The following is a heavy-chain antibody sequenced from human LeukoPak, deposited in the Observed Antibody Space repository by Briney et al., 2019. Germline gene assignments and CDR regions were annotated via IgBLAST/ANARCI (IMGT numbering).Heavy chain of an antibody. V-gene: IGHV4-4*07. D-gene: IGHD6-13*01. Sequence: SETLSLTCTVSGGSIINYFWSWIRQPAGKGLEWIGRIYTTGSTKYNPSLKNRVTMLVDTSKNQFSLKLNSVTAADTAVYYCARDRYSSSWSWFDPWGQGTLVTVPS. CDR2: IYTTGST. J-gene: IGHJ5*02. CDR3: ARDRYSSSWSWFDP. CDR1: GGSIINYF.